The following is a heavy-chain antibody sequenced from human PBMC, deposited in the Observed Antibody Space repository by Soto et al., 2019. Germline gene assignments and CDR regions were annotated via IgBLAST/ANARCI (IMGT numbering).Heavy chain of an antibody. CDR1: GFPFSSNG. Sequence: QVQLVESGGGVVQPGSSRRLSLAAPGFPFSSNGLHWVREPPGKGLEWVAVISYDGSNKYYADSVKGRFTISRDNSASTLYLQMNSLRPEDTALYYCVGGQYYFDYRGHGTLVTVSP. J-gene: IGHJ4*01. D-gene: IGHD3-10*01. V-gene: IGHV3-30*03. CDR3: VGGQYYFDY. CDR2: ISYDGSNK.